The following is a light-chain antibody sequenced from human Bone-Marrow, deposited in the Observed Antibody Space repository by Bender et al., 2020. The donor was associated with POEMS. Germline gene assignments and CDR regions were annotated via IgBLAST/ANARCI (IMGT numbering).Light chain of an antibody. V-gene: IGLV3-21*04. CDR1: DIESKS. J-gene: IGLJ2*01. CDR3: QVWDLNKGV. Sequence: SYVLTQPPSVSVAPGKTARITCGGDDIESKSVHWYQQKPGQAPVLVVYSDDDRPSGIPERLSGSNSGNTATLTISGVEAGDEADYYCQVWDLNKGVFGGGTKLTVL. CDR2: SDD.